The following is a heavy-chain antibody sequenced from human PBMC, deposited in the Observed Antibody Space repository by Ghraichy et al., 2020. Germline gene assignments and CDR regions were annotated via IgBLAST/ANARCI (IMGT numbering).Heavy chain of an antibody. CDR2: IHPDGSDT. CDR1: GFTLSSHW. D-gene: IGHD6-13*01. CDR3: VRDRTVAGTEPHFDY. Sequence: GGSLRLSCAVSGFTLSSHWMHWVRQAPGKGLVWVSRIHPDGSDTTYADSVKGRFTISRDNAENMVYLQMNSLRAEDAAVYYCVRDRTVAGTEPHFDYWGQGTLFTIS. J-gene: IGHJ4*02. V-gene: IGHV3-74*01.